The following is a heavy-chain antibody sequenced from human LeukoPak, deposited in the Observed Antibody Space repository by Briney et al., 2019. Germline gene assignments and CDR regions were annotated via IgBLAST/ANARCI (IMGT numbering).Heavy chain of an antibody. J-gene: IGHJ5*02. CDR1: GGTFSSYA. Sequence: GASVKVSCKASGGTFSSYAISWVRQAPGQGLEWMGGIIPIFGTANYAQKFQGRVTITADESTSTAYMELSSLRSDDTAVYYCARDRYSSGWSRFDPWGQGTLVTVSS. V-gene: IGHV1-69*13. CDR2: IIPIFGTA. CDR3: ARDRYSSGWSRFDP. D-gene: IGHD6-19*01.